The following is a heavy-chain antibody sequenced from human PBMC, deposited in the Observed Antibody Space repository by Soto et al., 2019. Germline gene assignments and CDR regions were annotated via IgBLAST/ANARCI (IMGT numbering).Heavy chain of an antibody. CDR2: IYTGGST. CDR3: ARASGAYYPSY. J-gene: IGHJ4*02. D-gene: IGHD3-22*01. V-gene: IGHV3-53*01. CDR1: GFAVSSFY. Sequence: GGSLRLSCAASGFAVSSFYMSWVRQAPGKGLEWVSVIYTGGSTYYADSVKGRFTISRDNSKDTLYLQMNSLRAEDTAVYFCARASGAYYPSYWGQGTLVTVSS.